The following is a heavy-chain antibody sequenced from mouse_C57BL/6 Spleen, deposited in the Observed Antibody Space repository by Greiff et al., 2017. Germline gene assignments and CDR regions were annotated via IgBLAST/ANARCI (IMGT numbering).Heavy chain of an antibody. Sequence: QVHVKQPGAELVKPGASVKLSCKASGYTFTSYWMHWVKQRPGQGLEWIGMIHPNSGSTNYNEKFKSKATLTVDKSSSTAYMQLSSLTSEDSAVYYCARQGYSKNWYFDVWGTGTTVTVSS. CDR2: IHPNSGST. CDR1: GYTFTSYW. CDR3: ARQGYSKNWYFDV. V-gene: IGHV1-64*01. J-gene: IGHJ1*03. D-gene: IGHD2-5*01.